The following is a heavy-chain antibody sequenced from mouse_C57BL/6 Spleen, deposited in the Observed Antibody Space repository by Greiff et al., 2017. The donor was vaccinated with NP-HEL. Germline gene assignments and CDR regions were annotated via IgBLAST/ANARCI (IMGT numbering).Heavy chain of an antibody. J-gene: IGHJ4*01. CDR3: ARDYGYDGPHAMDD. CDR1: GFNIKNTY. Sequence: EVQLQQSVAELVRPGASVKLSCTASGFNIKNTYMHWVKQRPEQGLEWIGRIDPANGNTKYAPKFQGKATITAATSSNTAYLQLSSLTSEDTAIYYGARDYGYDGPHAMDDWGKGASVTVAS. V-gene: IGHV14-3*01. CDR2: IDPANGNT. D-gene: IGHD2-2*01.